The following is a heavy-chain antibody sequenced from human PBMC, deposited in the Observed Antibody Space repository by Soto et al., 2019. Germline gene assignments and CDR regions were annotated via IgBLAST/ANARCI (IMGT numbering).Heavy chain of an antibody. CDR1: GGSISSYY. Sequence: SETLSLTCTVSGGSISSYYWSWIRQPPGKGLEWIGYIYYSGSTNYNPSLKSRVTISVDTSKNQFSLKLSSVTAADTAVYYCARRSRYCSSTSCYRGEYYMDVWGKGTTVTVSS. CDR2: IYYSGST. CDR3: ARRSRYCSSTSCYRGEYYMDV. J-gene: IGHJ6*03. V-gene: IGHV4-59*08. D-gene: IGHD2-2*01.